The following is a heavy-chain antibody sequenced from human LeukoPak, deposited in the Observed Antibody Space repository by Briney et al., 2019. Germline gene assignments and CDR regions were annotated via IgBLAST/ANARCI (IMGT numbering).Heavy chain of an antibody. V-gene: IGHV5-51*01. CDR1: GSSFTGYW. CDR3: ARRYCSGGSCYLFDY. D-gene: IGHD2-15*01. CDR2: IYPGDSDT. Sequence: GESLKISCKGSGSSFTGYWIGWVRQMPGKGLEWMGIIYPGDSDTRYSRSFEGQVTISADKSISTAYLQWSSLKASDTAMYSCARRYCSGGSCYLFDYWGQGTLVTVSS. J-gene: IGHJ4*02.